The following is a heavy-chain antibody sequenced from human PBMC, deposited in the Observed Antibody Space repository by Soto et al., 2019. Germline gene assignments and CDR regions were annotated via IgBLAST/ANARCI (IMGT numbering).Heavy chain of an antibody. CDR1: GFTFSSYS. D-gene: IGHD4-17*01. CDR2: ISSSSSTI. Sequence: EVQLVESGGGLVQPGGSLRLSCAASGFTFSSYSMNWVRQAPGKGLEWVSYISSSSSTIYYADSVKGRFTISRDNAKNSLYLKMNSLRDEDTAVYYCASALSYGDYTAPVDYWGQGTLVTVSS. CDR3: ASALSYGDYTAPVDY. J-gene: IGHJ4*02. V-gene: IGHV3-48*02.